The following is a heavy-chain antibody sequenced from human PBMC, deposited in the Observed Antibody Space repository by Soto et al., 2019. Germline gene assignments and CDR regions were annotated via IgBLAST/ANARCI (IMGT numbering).Heavy chain of an antibody. CDR2: INPNSGGT. J-gene: IGHJ5*02. CDR3: AWEGGSTDWFDP. CDR1: GYTFTGYF. Sequence: QVQLVQSGAEVKKPGASVKVSCKASGYTFTGYFMHWVRQAPGQGLEWMGWINPNSGGTTYAQKFQGRVTMTRDTSITTAYMELTRLTSDDTAVYYCAWEGGSTDWFDPWGQGTLVTVSS. V-gene: IGHV1-2*02.